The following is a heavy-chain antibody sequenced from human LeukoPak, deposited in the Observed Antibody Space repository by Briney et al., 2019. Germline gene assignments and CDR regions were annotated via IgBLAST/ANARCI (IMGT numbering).Heavy chain of an antibody. CDR1: GYTFTGYY. CDR3: ARETQSGRSGYYFDY. D-gene: IGHD2-15*01. CDR2: INPNSGGT. V-gene: IGHV1-2*06. J-gene: IGHJ4*02. Sequence: ASVKVSCKASGYTFTGYYMHWVRQAPGQGLEWMGRINPNSGGTNYAQKFQGRVTMTRDTSISTAYMELSRLRSDDTAVYHCARETQSGRSGYYFDYWGQGTLVTVSS.